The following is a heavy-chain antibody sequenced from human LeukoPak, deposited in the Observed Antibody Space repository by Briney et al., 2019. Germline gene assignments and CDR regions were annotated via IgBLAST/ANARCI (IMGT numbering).Heavy chain of an antibody. CDR2: ISGSGDST. D-gene: IGHD6-13*01. V-gene: IGHV3-23*01. CDR1: GFTFSRYA. J-gene: IGHJ4*02. Sequence: GGSLRLSCAASGFTFSRYAMSWVRQAPGKGLEWVSAISGSGDSTFYADSVKGRFTISRDISKNTLYLQMNSLRDEDTAVYYCAKEPTYSSTWYGIDYWGQGTLVTVSS. CDR3: AKEPTYSSTWYGIDY.